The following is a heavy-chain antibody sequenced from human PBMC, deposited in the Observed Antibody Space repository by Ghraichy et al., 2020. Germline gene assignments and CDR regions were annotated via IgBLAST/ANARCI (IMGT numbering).Heavy chain of an antibody. CDR1: GLTFSSYW. CDR2: IKTDGSTT. D-gene: IGHD1-14*01. J-gene: IGHJ4*02. V-gene: IGHV3-74*01. CDR3: VRSYKDGLRHFDY. Sequence: GGSLRLSCAASGLTFSSYWMHWVRQAPGKGLEWVSHIKTDGSTTNYADSVKGRFTISRDNAKNTMYLQMISLTVEDTAVYYCVRSYKDGLRHFDYWGQGTLVTVSS.